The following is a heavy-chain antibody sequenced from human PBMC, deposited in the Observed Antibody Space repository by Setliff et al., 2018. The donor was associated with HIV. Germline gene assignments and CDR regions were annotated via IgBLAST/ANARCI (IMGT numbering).Heavy chain of an antibody. J-gene: IGHJ4*02. CDR2: IKSKTDGGTA. V-gene: IGHV3-15*07. D-gene: IGHD2-2*01. Sequence: PGGSLRLSCAVSGFTFTNAWMNWVRQAPGKGLEWVGRIKSKTDGGTADYAAPVKGRFTISRDNSKNTLYLQMDSLRAEDTAVYYCVRDQNTPSRCRSKTCINPGDYWGLGTLVTVSS. CDR1: GFTFTNAW. CDR3: VRDQNTPSRCRSKTCINPGDY.